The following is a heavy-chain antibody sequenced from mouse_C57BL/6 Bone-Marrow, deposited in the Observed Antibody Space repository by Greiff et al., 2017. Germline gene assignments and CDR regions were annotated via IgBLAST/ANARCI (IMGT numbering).Heavy chain of an antibody. Sequence: QVQLKQPGAELVMPGASVKLSCKASGYTFTSYWMHWVKQRPGQGLEWIGEIDPSDSYTNYNQKFKGKSTLTVDKSSSTAYMQLSSLTSEDSAVYYCAREKLGSLYAMDYWGKGTSVTVSS. J-gene: IGHJ4*01. CDR1: GYTFTSYW. CDR2: IDPSDSYT. V-gene: IGHV1-69*01. D-gene: IGHD6-1*01. CDR3: AREKLGSLYAMDY.